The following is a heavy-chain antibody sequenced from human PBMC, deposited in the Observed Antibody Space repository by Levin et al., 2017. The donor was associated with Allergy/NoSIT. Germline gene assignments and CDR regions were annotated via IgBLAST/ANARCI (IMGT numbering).Heavy chain of an antibody. D-gene: IGHD6-19*01. CDR2: ISYDGSKK. V-gene: IGHV3-30*04. J-gene: IGHJ4*02. Sequence: GGSLRLSCVVSGFTLNTYAMNWVRQAPGKGLEWVAVISYDGSKKYYADSVKGRFTISRDTSKNTLYLQMNSLRADDTAVYYCARDQSTGWSTLYYFDCWGQGTLVTVSS. CDR1: GFTLNTYA. CDR3: ARDQSTGWSTLYYFDC.